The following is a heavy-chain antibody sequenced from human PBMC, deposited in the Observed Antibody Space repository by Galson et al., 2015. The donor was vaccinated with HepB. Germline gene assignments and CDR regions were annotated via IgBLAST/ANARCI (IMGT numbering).Heavy chain of an antibody. CDR1: GFTFSSYG. Sequence: SLRLSCAASGFTFSSYGMHWVRQAPGKGLEWVAVISYDGSNKYYADSVKGRFTISRDNSKNTLYLQMNSLRAEDTAVYYCAKDRTYYYDSQDYWGQGTLVTVSS. V-gene: IGHV3-30*18. CDR2: ISYDGSNK. CDR3: AKDRTYYYDSQDY. D-gene: IGHD3-22*01. J-gene: IGHJ4*02.